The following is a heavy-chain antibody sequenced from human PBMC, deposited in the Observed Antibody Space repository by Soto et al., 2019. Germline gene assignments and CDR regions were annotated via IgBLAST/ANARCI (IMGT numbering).Heavy chain of an antibody. J-gene: IGHJ4*02. Sequence: SETLSLTCTVSGGSISSYYWSWIRQHPGKGLEWIGYIYYSGSTYYNPSLKSRVTISVDTSKNQFSLKLSSVTAADTAVYYCARGLIRAKVGATGRYYFDYWGQGTLVTVSS. CDR2: IYYSGST. D-gene: IGHD1-26*01. CDR1: GGSISSYY. V-gene: IGHV4-59*12. CDR3: ARGLIRAKVGATGRYYFDY.